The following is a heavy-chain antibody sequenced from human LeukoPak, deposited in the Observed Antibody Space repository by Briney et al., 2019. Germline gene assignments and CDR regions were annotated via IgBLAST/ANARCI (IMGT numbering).Heavy chain of an antibody. Sequence: PGGPLRLSCAAPGSTFSSYAMHWVRQAPGKGLEYVSAISSNGGSTYYANSVKGRFPISRDNSKDTLYLQMGSLRAEDMAVYYCARGNDAFDIWGEGTMVTVSS. J-gene: IGHJ3*02. CDR1: GSTFSSYA. CDR2: ISSNGGST. CDR3: ARGNDAFDI. V-gene: IGHV3-64*01.